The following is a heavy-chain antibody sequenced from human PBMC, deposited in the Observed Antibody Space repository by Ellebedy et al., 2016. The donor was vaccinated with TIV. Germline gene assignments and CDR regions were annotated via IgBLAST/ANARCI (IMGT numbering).Heavy chain of an antibody. CDR2: IYPGDSDT. D-gene: IGHD6-19*01. V-gene: IGHV5-51*01. CDR1: GYSFVSYW. Sequence: GESLKISRKGSGYSFVSYWIGWVRHMPGKGLEWMGVIYPGDSDTRYSPSFQGQVTISVDKSINTTFLQWNSLKASDTAMYYCASTVDSSGSGAGRLGFWGQGTLVTVSS. J-gene: IGHJ4*02. CDR3: ASTVDSSGSGAGRLGF.